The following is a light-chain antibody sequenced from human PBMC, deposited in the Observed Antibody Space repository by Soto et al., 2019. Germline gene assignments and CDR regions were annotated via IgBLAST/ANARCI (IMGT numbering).Light chain of an antibody. CDR2: DAS. CDR3: KQLNSYPLT. V-gene: IGKV1-13*02. CDR1: QSTNWY. J-gene: IGKJ4*01. Sequence: IQMPQSPSSLSASVGARFTITGRAGQSTNWYLNWYQQKPGKAPKLLIYDASSLESGVPSRFSGSGSGTEFTLTISSLQPEDFATYYCKQLNSYPLTFGGGTKVDIK.